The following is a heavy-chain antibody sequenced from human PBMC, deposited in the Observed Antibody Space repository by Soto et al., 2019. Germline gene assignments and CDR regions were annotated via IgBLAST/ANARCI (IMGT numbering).Heavy chain of an antibody. J-gene: IGHJ3*01. CDR1: GGSTSSYY. CDR2: IYYSGST. V-gene: IGHV4-59*01. CDR3: ARVWGGAFDF. D-gene: IGHD3-10*01. Sequence: SETLSLTCTVSGGSTSSYYWSWIRQPPGKGLEWIGYIYYSGSTNYNPSLKSRVTISVDTSKNQFSLKLSSVTAADTAVYYCARVWGGAFDFWGQGTMVTVSS.